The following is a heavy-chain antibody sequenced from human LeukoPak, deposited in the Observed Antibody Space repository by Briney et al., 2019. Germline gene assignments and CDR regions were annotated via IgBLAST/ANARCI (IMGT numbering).Heavy chain of an antibody. V-gene: IGHV4-39*02. CDR1: GGSISRSSYY. D-gene: IGHD6-19*01. J-gene: IGHJ5*02. Sequence: SETLSLTCTVSGGSISRSSYYWGWIRQPPGKGLEWIASIYYSGSTYYNPSPKSRVTISVDTSKNQFSLKVSSLTAADTAVYYCARDAPLDSSGWQPWVGFDPWGQGTLVTVSS. CDR2: IYYSGST. CDR3: ARDAPLDSSGWQPWVGFDP.